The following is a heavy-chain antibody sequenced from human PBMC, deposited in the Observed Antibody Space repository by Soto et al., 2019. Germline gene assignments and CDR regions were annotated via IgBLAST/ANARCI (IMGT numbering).Heavy chain of an antibody. J-gene: IGHJ5*02. CDR1: GFTFNHYG. D-gene: IGHD3-22*01. CDR3: ARDSDNSGHFSWLDP. Sequence: QVQLVESGGGVVQPGRSLRLSCAASGFTFNHYGMNWVRQTTGKGLEWVAAIWYDGSKKYYADSLEGRFIITRDNSKNMVYVQMNSLRDEYTAVYYCARDSDNSGHFSWLDPWGQGTPDTVSS. CDR2: IWYDGSKK. V-gene: IGHV3-33*01.